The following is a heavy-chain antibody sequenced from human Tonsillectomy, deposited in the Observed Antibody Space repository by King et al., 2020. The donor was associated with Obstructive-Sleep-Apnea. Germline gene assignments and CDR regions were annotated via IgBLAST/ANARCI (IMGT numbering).Heavy chain of an antibody. V-gene: IGHV4-59*11. CDR2: IYYSGST. CDR1: GGSISGHY. D-gene: IGHD3-10*01. Sequence: QLQESGPGLVKPSETLSLTCNVSGGSISGHYWGWVRQSPGKGLEWIGYIYYSGSTDYNPSLRSRVTISVDTSKNQFSLNLSSVSAADTAVYYLARNERISMVRGAAFYYYGMDVWGQGTTVTVSS. J-gene: IGHJ6*02. CDR3: ARNERISMVRGAAFYYYGMDV.